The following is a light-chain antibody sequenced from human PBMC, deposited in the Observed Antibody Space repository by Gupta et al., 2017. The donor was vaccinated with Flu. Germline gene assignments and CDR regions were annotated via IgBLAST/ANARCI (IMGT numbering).Light chain of an antibody. CDR3: SSYTTTGTLVV. Sequence: QSALTQPASVSGSPGQSIAISCTGTSSDVGGYEYVSWYQQHPDKAPKLMIFEVSNRPSGVSDRFSGSKSGNTASLTIXGXQAEDEXDYYCSSYTTTGTLVVFGGGTKLTVL. CDR1: SSDVGGYEY. J-gene: IGLJ2*01. V-gene: IGLV2-14*01. CDR2: EVS.